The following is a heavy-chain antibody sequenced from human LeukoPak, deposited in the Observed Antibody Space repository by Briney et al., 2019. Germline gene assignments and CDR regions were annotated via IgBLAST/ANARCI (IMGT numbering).Heavy chain of an antibody. CDR2: IYHSGST. D-gene: IGHD5-24*01. J-gene: IGHJ4*02. V-gene: IGHV4-30-2*01. CDR1: GGSISSGGCY. Sequence: SETLSLTCTVSGGSISSGGCYWSWIRQPPGKGLEWIGYIYHSGSTYYNPSLKSRVTISVDRSKNQFSLRLSSVTAAATAVYYCARVTPEMATIPYYFDYWGQGTLVTVSS. CDR3: ARVTPEMATIPYYFDY.